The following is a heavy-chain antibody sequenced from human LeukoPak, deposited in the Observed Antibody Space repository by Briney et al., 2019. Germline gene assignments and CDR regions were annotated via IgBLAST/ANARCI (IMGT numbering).Heavy chain of an antibody. V-gene: IGHV1-24*01. Sequence: ASVKVSCKVSGYTLTELSMHWVRQAPGKGLEWMGGFDPEDGETIYAQKFQGRVTMTEDTSTDTAYVELSSLRSEDTAVYYCATRSGSYSSRAFDIWGQGTMVTVSS. D-gene: IGHD3-10*01. CDR3: ATRSGSYSSRAFDI. CDR2: FDPEDGET. CDR1: GYTLTELS. J-gene: IGHJ3*02.